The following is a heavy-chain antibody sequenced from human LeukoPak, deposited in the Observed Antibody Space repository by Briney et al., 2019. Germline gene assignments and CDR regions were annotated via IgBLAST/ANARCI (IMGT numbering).Heavy chain of an antibody. J-gene: IGHJ4*02. D-gene: IGHD3-22*01. V-gene: IGHV4-59*01. Sequence: SETLSLTCAVYGGSFSGYYWSWIRQPPGKGLEWIGYIYYSGSTNYNPSLKSRVTISVDTSKNQFSLKLSSVTAADTAVYYCARVGSGYYHQFVYWGQGTLVTVSS. CDR1: GGSFSGYY. CDR3: ARVGSGYYHQFVY. CDR2: IYYSGST.